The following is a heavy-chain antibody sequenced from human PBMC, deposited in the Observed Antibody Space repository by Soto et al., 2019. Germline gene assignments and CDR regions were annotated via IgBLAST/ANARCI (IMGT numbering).Heavy chain of an antibody. CDR1: GFTFSSYG. D-gene: IGHD3-9*01. Sequence: GGSLRLSCAASGFTFSSYGMHWVRQAPGKGLEWVAVIWYDGSNKYYADSVKGRFTISRDNSKNTLYLQMNSLRAEDTAVYYCARARNPYYDILTGYSRYYGMDVWGQGTTVTVSS. CDR2: IWYDGSNK. CDR3: ARARNPYYDILTGYSRYYGMDV. V-gene: IGHV3-33*01. J-gene: IGHJ6*02.